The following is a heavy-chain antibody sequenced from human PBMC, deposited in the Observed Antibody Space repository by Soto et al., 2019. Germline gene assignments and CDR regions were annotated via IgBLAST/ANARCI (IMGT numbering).Heavy chain of an antibody. V-gene: IGHV4-4*02. CDR1: SGSISSSNW. Sequence: QVQLQESGPGLVKPSGTLSLTCDVSSGSISSSNWWSWVRQPPGKGLEWMGEIYHSGDTNYNPSLKSRVTRAVDKSKNQFSLKRTAVTAADTAVYYCARVSRSTVTSLEYYFDYWGQGTLVTVSS. D-gene: IGHD4-17*01. CDR2: IYHSGDT. CDR3: ARVSRSTVTSLEYYFDY. J-gene: IGHJ4*02.